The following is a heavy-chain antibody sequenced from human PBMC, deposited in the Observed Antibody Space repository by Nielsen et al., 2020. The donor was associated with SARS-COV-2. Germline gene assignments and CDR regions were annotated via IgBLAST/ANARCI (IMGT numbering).Heavy chain of an antibody. CDR2: ISYEGSKK. J-gene: IGHJ4*02. CDR3: ARDRTYGDYEVGDY. Sequence: GESLKISCAASGFNFNNYGLDWVRQAPGKGLEWVASISYEGSKKYYADSLTGRFTVSRDNAKNSLYLQMNSLRAEDTAVYYCARDRTYGDYEVGDYWGQGTLVTVSS. D-gene: IGHD4-17*01. V-gene: IGHV3-30*03. CDR1: GFNFNNYG.